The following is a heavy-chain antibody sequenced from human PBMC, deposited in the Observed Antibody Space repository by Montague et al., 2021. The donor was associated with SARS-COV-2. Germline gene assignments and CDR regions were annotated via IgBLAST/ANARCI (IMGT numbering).Heavy chain of an antibody. CDR2: IYYSGST. V-gene: IGHV4-39*01. Sequence: SETLSLTCTVAGGSISSSSYYWGWIRQPPGKGLEWIGSIYYSGSTYYXPSLKSRVTISVDTSKNQFSLKLSSVTAADTAVYYCARQRRYQLPITIFGVVMADAFATWGRETMVTVPS. D-gene: IGHD3-3*01. CDR3: ARQRRYQLPITIFGVVMADAFAT. CDR1: GGSISSSSYY. J-gene: IGHJ3*02.